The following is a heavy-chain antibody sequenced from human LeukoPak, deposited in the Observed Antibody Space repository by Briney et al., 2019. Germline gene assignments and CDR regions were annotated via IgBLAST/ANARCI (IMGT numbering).Heavy chain of an antibody. CDR1: GFTFSSYS. D-gene: IGHD5-18*01. CDR3: AKDNGYSYGANFDY. J-gene: IGHJ4*02. V-gene: IGHV3-48*04. Sequence: GGSLRLSCAASGFTFSSYSMNWVRQAPGKGLEWVSYISSSSSTIYYADSVKGRFTISRDNSKNSLYLQMNNLRTEDTALYYCAKDNGYSYGANFDYWGQGTLVTVSS. CDR2: ISSSSSTI.